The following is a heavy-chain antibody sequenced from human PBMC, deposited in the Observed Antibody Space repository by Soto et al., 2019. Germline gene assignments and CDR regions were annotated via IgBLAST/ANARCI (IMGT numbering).Heavy chain of an antibody. CDR3: ARDVNDSSGSQGFDY. J-gene: IGHJ4*02. Sequence: SETLSLTCTFIGYSVSSNNYYLSWIRQRPGKGLEWIGYIHYSGDSYDNPSLTSRITMSMDVSKNQFSLNLRSVTAADTAIYYCARDVNDSSGSQGFDYWGQGTLVTVSS. D-gene: IGHD3-22*01. CDR1: GYSVSSNNYY. CDR2: IHYSGDS. V-gene: IGHV4-31*03.